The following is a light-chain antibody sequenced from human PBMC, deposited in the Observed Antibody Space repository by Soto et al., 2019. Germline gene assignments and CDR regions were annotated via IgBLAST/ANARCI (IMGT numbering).Light chain of an antibody. CDR1: SSDVGSYNL. CDR3: SSYTSGSTLVI. J-gene: IGLJ2*01. CDR2: EVS. Sequence: QSVLTQPASVSGSPGQSITISCTGTSSDVGSYNLVSWYQQHPGKAPKLMIYEVSHRPSGVSNRFSGSKSGNTASLTISGLQAEDEADYYCSSYTSGSTLVIFGGGTKLTVL. V-gene: IGLV2-14*02.